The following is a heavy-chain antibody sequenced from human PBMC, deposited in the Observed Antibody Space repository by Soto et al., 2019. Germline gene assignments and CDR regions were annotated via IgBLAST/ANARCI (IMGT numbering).Heavy chain of an antibody. J-gene: IGHJ5*02. CDR3: ARFGMVYAIPPPWFDP. CDR1: GFTFSSYG. CDR2: ISYDGSNK. V-gene: IGHV3-30*03. Sequence: PGGSLRLACAASGFTFSSYGMHWVRQAPGKGLEWVAVISYDGSNKYYADSVKGRFTISRDNSKDTLYLQMNSLRAEDTAVYYCARFGMVYAIPPPWFDPWGQGTLVTVSS. D-gene: IGHD2-8*01.